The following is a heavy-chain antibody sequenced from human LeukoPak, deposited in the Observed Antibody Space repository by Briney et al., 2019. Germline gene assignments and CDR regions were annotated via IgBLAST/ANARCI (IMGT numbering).Heavy chain of an antibody. CDR1: GGSISSYY. D-gene: IGHD6-19*01. CDR3: ARASGWYLGNWFDP. J-gene: IGHJ5*02. CDR2: IYTSGST. Sequence: PSETLSLTCTVSGGSISSYYWSWIRQPAGKGLEWIGRIYTSGSTNYNPSLKNRITMSVDTSKTQCSLKLSSVTAADTAVYYCARASGWYLGNWFDPWGQGTLVTVSS. V-gene: IGHV4-4*07.